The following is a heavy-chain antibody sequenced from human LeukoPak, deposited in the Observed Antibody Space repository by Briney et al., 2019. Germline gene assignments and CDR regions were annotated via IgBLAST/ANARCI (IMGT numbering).Heavy chain of an antibody. V-gene: IGHV1-2*02. CDR3: ARDRVGSGWEKNLDY. J-gene: IGHJ4*02. CDR1: GYTLTDYY. Sequence: ASVKVSCKASGYTLTDYYMHWVRQAPGQGLEWMGWISPNSGGTNYAQNFQGRVTMTRDTSISTAYMELSRLRSDDTAVYYCARDRVGSGWEKNLDYWGQGTLVTVSS. CDR2: ISPNSGGT. D-gene: IGHD6-19*01.